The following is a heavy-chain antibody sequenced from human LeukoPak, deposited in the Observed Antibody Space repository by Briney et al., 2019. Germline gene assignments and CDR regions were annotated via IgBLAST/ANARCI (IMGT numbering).Heavy chain of an antibody. J-gene: IGHJ6*02. CDR1: GFTFSSYS. V-gene: IGHV3-48*04. CDR3: ARDGDYMVRGGSCGMDV. Sequence: GGSLRLSCAASGFTFSSYSMNWVRQAPGKGLEWVSYISSSSSTIYYADSVKGRFTISRDNAKNSLYLQMNSLRAEDTAVYYCARDGDYMVRGGSCGMDVWGQGTTVTVSS. D-gene: IGHD3-10*01. CDR2: ISSSSSTI.